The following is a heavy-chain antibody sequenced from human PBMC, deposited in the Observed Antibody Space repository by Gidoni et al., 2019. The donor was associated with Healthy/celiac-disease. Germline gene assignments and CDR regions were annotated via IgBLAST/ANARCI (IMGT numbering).Heavy chain of an antibody. Sequence: EVQLVQSGAEVKKPGESLRISCKGSGYSFTSYWISWVRQMPGKGLEWMGRIDPSDSYTNYSPSFQGHVTISADKSISTAYLQWSSLKASDTAMYYCARHLGQLWSPRYYGMDVWGQGTTVTVSS. CDR1: GYSFTSYW. CDR3: ARHLGQLWSPRYYGMDV. J-gene: IGHJ6*02. V-gene: IGHV5-10-1*03. CDR2: IDPSDSYT. D-gene: IGHD5-18*01.